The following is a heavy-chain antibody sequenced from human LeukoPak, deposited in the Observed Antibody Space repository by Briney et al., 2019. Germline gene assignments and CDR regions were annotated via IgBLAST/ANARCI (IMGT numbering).Heavy chain of an antibody. CDR1: GGSISSYY. J-gene: IGHJ5*02. Sequence: PSETLTLTCTVCGGSISSYYGSCIRQPPGKGREWIGYIYTSGSTNYNPSLKSRVTISVDTSKNQFSLKLSSVTAADTAVYYCARQRDIVVVPAAISGGWFDPWGQGTLVTVSS. D-gene: IGHD2-2*02. V-gene: IGHV4-4*09. CDR2: IYTSGST. CDR3: ARQRDIVVVPAAISGGWFDP.